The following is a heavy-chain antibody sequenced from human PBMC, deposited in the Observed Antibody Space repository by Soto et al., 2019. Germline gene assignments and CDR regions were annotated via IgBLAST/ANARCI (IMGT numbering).Heavy chain of an antibody. CDR1: GYSISSGYY. V-gene: IGHV4-38-2*02. J-gene: IGHJ4*02. D-gene: IGHD3-3*01. CDR3: ARVNDFWSGYYDY. CDR2: IYHSGST. Sequence: SETLSLTCTVSGYSISSGYYWGWIRQPPGKGLEWIGSIYHSGSTYYNPSLKSRVTISVDTSKNQFSLKLSSVTAADTAVYYCARVNDFWSGYYDYWGQGTLVTVSS.